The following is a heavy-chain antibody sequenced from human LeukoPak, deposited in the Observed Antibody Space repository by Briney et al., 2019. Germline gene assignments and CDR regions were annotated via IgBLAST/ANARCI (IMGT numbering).Heavy chain of an antibody. V-gene: IGHV3-9*01. CDR3: AKDNRRHYTSGPNPDSLH. Sequence: PGRSLRLSCAASGFTFDDYAMHWVRQAPGKGLEWVSGISWNSGGTGYADSVKGRFTISRDNAKNSLYLQMNSLRVEDTAFYYCAKDNRRHYTSGPNPDSLHWGQGALVTVSS. CDR1: GFTFDDYA. CDR2: ISWNSGGT. J-gene: IGHJ4*02. D-gene: IGHD6-19*01.